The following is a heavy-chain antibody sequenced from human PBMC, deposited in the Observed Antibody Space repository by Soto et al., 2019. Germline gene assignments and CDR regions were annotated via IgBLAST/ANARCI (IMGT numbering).Heavy chain of an antibody. CDR1: GGTFSTYA. CDR3: ASGIQLVLRRINNGYSG. V-gene: IGHV1-69*12. Sequence: QVQLVQSGAEVKKPESSVKVSCKAPGGTFSTYAISWVRQAPGQGLEWMGGIIPMFGTANYAQRFQDRVTITADESTNTVYMELSSLRSEDTAVYFCASGIQLVLRRINNGYSGWGQGTLVIVSS. CDR2: IIPMFGTA. D-gene: IGHD5-18*01. J-gene: IGHJ4*02.